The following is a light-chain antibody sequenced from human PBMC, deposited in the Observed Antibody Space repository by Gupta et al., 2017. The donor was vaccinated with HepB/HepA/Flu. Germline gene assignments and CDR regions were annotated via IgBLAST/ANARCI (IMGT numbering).Light chain of an antibody. CDR1: QSVSND. J-gene: IGKJ4*01. V-gene: IGKV3-11*01. Sequence: DIVLTQSPITLSLSPGERATLSCRASQSVSNDLAWYQQIPGQAPRLLIYDAFNRATGIPGRFSGSGSGTDFTLTISSLEPEDFAVYYCQQRANWPPTFGGGTKVEIK. CDR2: DAF. CDR3: QQRANWPPT.